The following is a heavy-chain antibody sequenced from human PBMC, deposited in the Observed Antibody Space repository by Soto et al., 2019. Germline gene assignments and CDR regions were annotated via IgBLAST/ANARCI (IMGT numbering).Heavy chain of an antibody. J-gene: IGHJ4*02. D-gene: IGHD1-26*01. CDR2: IYYNGST. CDR3: ADNPPYSGNSFDS. Sequence: SETLSLTCSVSGASISSVGYSWTWIRQHPGKGLEWIGYIYYNGSTHYNPSLKSRVSILVDMSKNQFSLRLSSVTAADTAVYYCADNPPYSGNSFDSWGQGTLVTVSS. V-gene: IGHV4-31*03. CDR1: GASISSVGYS.